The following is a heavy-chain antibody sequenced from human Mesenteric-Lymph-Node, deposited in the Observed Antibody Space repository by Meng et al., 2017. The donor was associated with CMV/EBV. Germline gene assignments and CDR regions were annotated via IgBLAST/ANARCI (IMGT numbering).Heavy chain of an antibody. CDR3: ARNYYYGLDV. CDR1: GYTFIGYY. J-gene: IGHJ6*02. Sequence: ASVKVSCKASGYTFIGYYMEWARQAPGQGLEWMGWINPDSHATNYAQKFQGRVTMTRDTSISTLYMELISLRSGDTAVYYCARNYYYGLDVWGQGTTVTVSS. V-gene: IGHV1-2*02. CDR2: INPDSHAT.